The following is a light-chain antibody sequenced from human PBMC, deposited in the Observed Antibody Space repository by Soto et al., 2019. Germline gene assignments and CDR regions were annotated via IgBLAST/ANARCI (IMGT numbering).Light chain of an antibody. V-gene: IGLV1-47*01. CDR1: SSDIGSNA. CDR3: PAWNDGLSGFV. CDR2: RNN. J-gene: IGLJ1*01. Sequence: QSVLTKPPSTSRTPGQRVTISCSGSSSDIGSNAVYWYQQLPGTAPKLLIYRNNQRPSGVPDRFSGTKSGTSASLAISGLRSEDEADYYCPAWNDGLSGFVFGTGTKVTVL.